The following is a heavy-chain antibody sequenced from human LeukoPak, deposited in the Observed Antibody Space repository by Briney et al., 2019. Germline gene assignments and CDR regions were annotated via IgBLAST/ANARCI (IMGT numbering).Heavy chain of an antibody. CDR2: ITTSGSTI. J-gene: IGHJ5*02. Sequence: GGSLRLSCAASGFTFSSYAMNWVRQAPGKGLEWVSYITTSGSTIYYADSVEGRFTISRDNAKNSPYLQMHSLRAEDTAVYYCARGVYTSSWADNWFDPWGQGTLVTVSS. V-gene: IGHV3-48*03. CDR3: ARGVYTSSWADNWFDP. CDR1: GFTFSSYA. D-gene: IGHD6-6*01.